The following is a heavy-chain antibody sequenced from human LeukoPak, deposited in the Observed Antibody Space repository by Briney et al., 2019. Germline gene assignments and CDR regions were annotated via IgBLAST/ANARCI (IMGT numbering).Heavy chain of an antibody. V-gene: IGHV3-21*01. CDR3: ARTPWGSDAFDI. D-gene: IGHD3-16*01. CDR1: GFTFSSYS. J-gene: IGHJ3*02. Sequence: GGSLRLSCAASGFTFSSYSMNWVRQAPGKGLEWVSSISSSSSYIYYADSVKGRFTISRDNAKNSLYLQMNSLRAEDTAVYYCARTPWGSDAFDIWGQGIMVTVSS. CDR2: ISSSSSYI.